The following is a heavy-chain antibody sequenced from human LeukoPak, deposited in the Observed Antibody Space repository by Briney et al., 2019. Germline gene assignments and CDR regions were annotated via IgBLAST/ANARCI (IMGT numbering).Heavy chain of an antibody. V-gene: IGHV3-53*01. CDR1: GFTVSSNY. D-gene: IGHD3-9*01. Sequence: PGRSLRLSCAASGFTVSSNYMSWVRQAPGRGLEWVSVIYSGGSTYYADSVKGRFTISRDNSKNTLYLQMNSLRAEDTAVYYCARERDLKRYFDWLSPDFDYWGQGTLVTVSS. J-gene: IGHJ4*02. CDR3: ARERDLKRYFDWLSPDFDY. CDR2: IYSGGST.